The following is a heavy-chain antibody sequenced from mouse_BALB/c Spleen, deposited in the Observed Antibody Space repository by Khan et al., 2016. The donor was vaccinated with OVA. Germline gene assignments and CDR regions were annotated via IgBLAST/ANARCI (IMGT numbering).Heavy chain of an antibody. CDR3: ARHNYGPFAY. Sequence: EVQLVESGGDLVMPGGSLKLSCSASGFTFSTYAMSWVRQTPEKRLEWVAIINSAGDNIFYPDSVKGRFTISRDNAKKTLYLQMNSLRSKETAMYYFARHNYGPFAYWGQGTLVTVSA. D-gene: IGHD1-1*01. CDR2: INSAGDNI. J-gene: IGHJ3*01. CDR1: GFTFSTYA. V-gene: IGHV5-9-3*01.